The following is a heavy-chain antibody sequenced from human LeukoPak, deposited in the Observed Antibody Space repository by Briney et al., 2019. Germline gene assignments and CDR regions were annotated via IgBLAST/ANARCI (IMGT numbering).Heavy chain of an antibody. V-gene: IGHV3-33*06. CDR1: GFTFSSYG. D-gene: IGHD4-17*01. Sequence: GGSLRLSCAASGFTFSSYGMHWVRQAPGKGLEWVAVIWYDRSNKYYADSVKGRFTISRDNSKNTLYLQMNSLRAEDTAVYYCAKVADYGDDDDYWGQGTLVTVSS. CDR2: IWYDRSNK. J-gene: IGHJ4*02. CDR3: AKVADYGDDDDY.